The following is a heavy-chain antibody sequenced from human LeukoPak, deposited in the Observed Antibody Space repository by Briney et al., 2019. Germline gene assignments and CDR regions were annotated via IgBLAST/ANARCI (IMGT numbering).Heavy chain of an antibody. Sequence: PGGSLRLSCAASGFTFSSYWMSWVRQAPGKGLEWVANIKQDGSEKYYVDSVKGRFTISRDNSKNTLYLQMNSLRAEDTAVYYCAKVQTTVWRFDYWGQGTLVTVSS. CDR3: AKVQTTVWRFDY. V-gene: IGHV3-7*01. CDR2: IKQDGSEK. D-gene: IGHD4-17*01. J-gene: IGHJ4*02. CDR1: GFTFSSYW.